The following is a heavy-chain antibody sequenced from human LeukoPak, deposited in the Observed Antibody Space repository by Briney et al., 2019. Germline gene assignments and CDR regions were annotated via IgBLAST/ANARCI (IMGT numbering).Heavy chain of an antibody. CDR1: GITFSNYG. J-gene: IGHJ4*02. CDR2: IRFDGDHG. CDR3: APPPYDSAPKD. D-gene: IGHD3-10*01. Sequence: GGSLRLSCAASGITFSNYGMHWVRQAPGKGLEWVAFIRFDGDHGYYADSVKGRFTISRDTSKNTLFLQMNSLRAEDTAVYYCAPPPYDSAPKDWGQGTLVTVSS. V-gene: IGHV3-30*02.